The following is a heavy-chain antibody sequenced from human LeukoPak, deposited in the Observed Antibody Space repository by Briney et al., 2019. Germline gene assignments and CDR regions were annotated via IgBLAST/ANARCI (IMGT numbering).Heavy chain of an antibody. CDR2: IYYSGST. CDR1: GGSISSYY. Sequence: PSETLSLTCTVSGGSISSYYWSWIRQPPGRGLGWIGYIYYSGSTNYNPSLKSRVTISVDTSKNQFSLKLTSVTAADTPVYYCASLGPNYYYYGMDVWGQGTTVTVSS. CDR3: ASLGPNYYYYGMDV. J-gene: IGHJ6*02. V-gene: IGHV4-59*08. D-gene: IGHD3-16*01.